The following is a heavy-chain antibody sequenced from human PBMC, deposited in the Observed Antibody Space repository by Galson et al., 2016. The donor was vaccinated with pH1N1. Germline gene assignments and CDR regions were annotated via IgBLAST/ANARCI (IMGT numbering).Heavy chain of an antibody. D-gene: IGHD5-18*01. CDR3: ARHSGDGYRYGSERYFDY. CDR1: GYSLTRYW. J-gene: IGHJ4*02. Sequence: QSGAEVTKPGESLKISCKGSGYSLTRYWIGWVRQMPGKGLEWMGIIFPGDSDTRYSPSFQGQVTISADKSISTAYLQWSSLKASDTAMYYCARHSGDGYRYGSERYFDYWGQGTLVTVSS. CDR2: IFPGDSDT. V-gene: IGHV5-51*01.